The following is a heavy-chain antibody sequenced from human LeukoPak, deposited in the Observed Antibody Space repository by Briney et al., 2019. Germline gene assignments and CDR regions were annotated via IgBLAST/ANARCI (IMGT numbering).Heavy chain of an antibody. D-gene: IGHD5-24*01. CDR2: ISYDGSNK. CDR3: ARGKEMATISDY. J-gene: IGHJ4*02. Sequence: GGSLRLSCAASGFTLSSYAMHWVRQAPGKGLEWVAVISYDGSNKYYADSAKGRFTISRDNSKNTPYLQMNSLRAEDTAVYYCARGKEMATISDYWGQGTLVTVSS. V-gene: IGHV3-30-3*01. CDR1: GFTLSSYA.